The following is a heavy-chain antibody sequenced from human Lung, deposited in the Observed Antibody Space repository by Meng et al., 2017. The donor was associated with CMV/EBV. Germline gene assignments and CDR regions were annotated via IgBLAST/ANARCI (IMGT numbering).Heavy chain of an antibody. CDR3: AYFARRRILRYCGGDCSTADY. Sequence: NLWTCVSQVPGKGLKWIEVIYDSRHSDSNPSLQSRDTRSVDKFKNQFSLKLGSVTAADAAVYSCAYFARRRILRYCGGDCSTADYWGQGTLVTVSS. CDR2: IYDSRHS. J-gene: IGHJ4*02. D-gene: IGHD2-21*02. CDR1: NL. V-gene: IGHV4-4*01.